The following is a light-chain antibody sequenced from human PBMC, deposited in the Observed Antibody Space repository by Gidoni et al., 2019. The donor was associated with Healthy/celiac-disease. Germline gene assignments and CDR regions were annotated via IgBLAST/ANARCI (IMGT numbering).Light chain of an antibody. CDR1: SLRSYY. Sequence: SSELTPYPAVSVALGPTVRITCQGDSLRSYYDSWYQQKPGPAPVLVIYGKNNRPSGIPDRFSGSSSGNTASLTITGAQAEDEADYYCNSRDSSGNHVVFGGGTKLTVL. J-gene: IGLJ2*01. CDR2: GKN. V-gene: IGLV3-19*01. CDR3: NSRDSSGNHVV.